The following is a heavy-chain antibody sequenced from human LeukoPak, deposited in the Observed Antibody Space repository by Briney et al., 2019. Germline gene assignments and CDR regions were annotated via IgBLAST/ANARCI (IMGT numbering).Heavy chain of an antibody. Sequence: PGGSLRLSCAVSGFSFSAYWMNWVRRAPGKGLEWVANINQDGSEKHYVDSVKGCFTISRDNAKNSLYLQINSLSAEDTAVYYCARDYGGSDFDYWGQGTLVTVSS. D-gene: IGHD3-16*01. CDR2: INQDGSEK. CDR3: ARDYGGSDFDY. CDR1: GFSFSAYW. J-gene: IGHJ4*02. V-gene: IGHV3-7*01.